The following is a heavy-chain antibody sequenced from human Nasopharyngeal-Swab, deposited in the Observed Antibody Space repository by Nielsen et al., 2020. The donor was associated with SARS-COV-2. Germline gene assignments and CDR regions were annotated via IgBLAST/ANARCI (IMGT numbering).Heavy chain of an antibody. Sequence: GSSLKISCAASGFIFSSYVMSWVRQAPGEGLEWGSAISGSGGSTYYPDSGKGRFTISRDNSKNTLYLQMNSRRAEDTAVYYCAKDMEWFGELSSYYGMDVWGQGTTVTVSS. D-gene: IGHD3-10*01. J-gene: IGHJ6*02. CDR2: ISGSGGST. CDR3: AKDMEWFGELSSYYGMDV. V-gene: IGHV3-23*01. CDR1: GFIFSSYV.